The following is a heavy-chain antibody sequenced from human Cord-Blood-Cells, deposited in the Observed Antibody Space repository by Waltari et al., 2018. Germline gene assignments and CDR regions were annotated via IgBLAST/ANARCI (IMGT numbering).Heavy chain of an antibody. CDR2: INHSGST. CDR3: ARDGGAVAGNY. Sequence: QVQLQQWGAGLLKPSETLSLTCAVYGGSFSGYYWSWIRQPPGKGLEWIGEINHSGSTNYNPYLKSRVTISVATSKNQFSLKLSSVTAADTAVYYCARDGGAVAGNYWGQGTLVTVSS. J-gene: IGHJ4*02. D-gene: IGHD6-19*01. V-gene: IGHV4-34*01. CDR1: GGSFSGYY.